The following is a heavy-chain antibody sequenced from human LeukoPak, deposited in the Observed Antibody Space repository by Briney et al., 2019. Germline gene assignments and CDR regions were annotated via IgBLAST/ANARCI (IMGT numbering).Heavy chain of an antibody. Sequence: PGGSLRLSCAAPGFTFNSYTMHWVRQAPGKGLEWVAVMSSDGNKKFYAEYVKGRFTISRDNSENTLYLEMNSLRGEDTAVYYCAREGGYCSGGSCYFWFDPWGQGTLVTVSS. CDR3: AREGGYCSGGSCYFWFDP. CDR1: GFTFNSYT. J-gene: IGHJ5*02. V-gene: IGHV3-30-3*01. CDR2: MSSDGNKK. D-gene: IGHD2-15*01.